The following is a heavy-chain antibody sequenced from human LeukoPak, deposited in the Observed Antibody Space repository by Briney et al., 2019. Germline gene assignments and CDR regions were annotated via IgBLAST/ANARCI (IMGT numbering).Heavy chain of an antibody. V-gene: IGHV3-48*03. CDR3: ARDHVSQWPVRQDYYGMDV. CDR1: GFTFSSYE. CDR2: ISSSGSTI. J-gene: IGHJ6*04. D-gene: IGHD6-19*01. Sequence: PGGSLRLSCAASGFTFSSYEMNWVRQAPGKGLEWVSYISSSGSTIYYADSVKGRFTISRDNAKNSLYLQMNSLRAEDTAVYYCARDHVSQWPVRQDYYGMDVWGKGTTVTVSS.